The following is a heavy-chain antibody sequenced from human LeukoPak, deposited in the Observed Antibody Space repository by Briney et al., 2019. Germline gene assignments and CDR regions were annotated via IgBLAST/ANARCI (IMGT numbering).Heavy chain of an antibody. CDR2: ISGSGHRT. CDR1: GFTFSSYG. D-gene: IGHD3-10*01. V-gene: IGHV3-23*01. Sequence: GGSLRLSCAASGFTFSSYGVSWVRQAPGKGLEWVSGISGSGHRTYYADSVKGRFTISRDNSKNTLYLQMNSLRADDTAVYYCTREIGSYYGIDYWGQGTLVTVSS. CDR3: TREIGSYYGIDY. J-gene: IGHJ4*02.